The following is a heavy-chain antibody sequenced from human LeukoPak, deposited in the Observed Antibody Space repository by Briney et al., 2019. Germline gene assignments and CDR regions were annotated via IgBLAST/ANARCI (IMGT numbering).Heavy chain of an antibody. CDR1: GVTFSTYW. CDR3: ARSYSCSWTVRY. CDR2: IMGDGREK. Sequence: GGSLRLSCAAPGVTFSTYWMTSVRQAPGEGREWVANIMGDGREKNYVDSEKGRFTISRDNAKNSLYLKMNSLRVEDTAVYYCARSYSCSWTVRYWGQGTLITVSS. J-gene: IGHJ4*02. V-gene: IGHV3-7*01. D-gene: IGHD6-13*01.